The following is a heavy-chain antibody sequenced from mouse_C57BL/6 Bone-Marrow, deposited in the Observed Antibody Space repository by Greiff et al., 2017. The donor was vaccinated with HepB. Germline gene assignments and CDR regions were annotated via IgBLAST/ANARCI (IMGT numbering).Heavy chain of an antibody. V-gene: IGHV1-64*01. CDR1: GYTFTSYW. D-gene: IGHD1-1*01. J-gene: IGHJ1*03. Sequence: VQLQQPGAELVKPGASVKLSCKASGYTFTSYWMHWVKQRPGQGLEWIGMIHPNSGSTNYNEKFKSKATLTVDKSSSTAYMQLSSLTSEDSAVYYCARGRLYGSSYGGYFDVWGTGTTVTVSS. CDR3: ARGRLYGSSYGGYFDV. CDR2: IHPNSGST.